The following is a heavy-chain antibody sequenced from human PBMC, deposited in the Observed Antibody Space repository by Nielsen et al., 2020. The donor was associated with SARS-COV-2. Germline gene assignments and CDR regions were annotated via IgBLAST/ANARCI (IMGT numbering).Heavy chain of an antibody. CDR1: GGPMHNYY. J-gene: IGHJ3*02. CDR2: IHHSGYT. Sequence: SETLSLTCSVSGGPMHNYYWNWIRQPPGKGLEWIGYIHHSGYTIYNPSLNSRVTISVDTPNKQVTLQLSSLTAADTAVYYCARETRYTGSSNSAFEIWGQGTMVTVSS. D-gene: IGHD1-26*01. V-gene: IGHV4-59*01. CDR3: ARETRYTGSSNSAFEI.